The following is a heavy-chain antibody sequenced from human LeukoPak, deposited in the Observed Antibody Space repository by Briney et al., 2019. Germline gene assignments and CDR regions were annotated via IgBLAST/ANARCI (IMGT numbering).Heavy chain of an antibody. CDR3: ARAGGYCSSTSCYALDY. CDR1: GFTFSSYG. CDR2: IWYDGSNK. J-gene: IGHJ4*02. V-gene: IGHV3-33*01. D-gene: IGHD2-2*01. Sequence: PGRSLRLSCAASGFTFSSYGMHWVRQAPGKGLEWVAVIWYDGSNKYYADSVKGRFTISRDNSKNTLYLQMNSLRAEDTAVYYCARAGGYCSSTSCYALDYWGQGTLVTVSS.